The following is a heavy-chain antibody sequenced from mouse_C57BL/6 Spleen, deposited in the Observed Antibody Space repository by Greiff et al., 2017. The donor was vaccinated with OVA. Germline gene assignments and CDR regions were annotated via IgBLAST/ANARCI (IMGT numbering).Heavy chain of an antibody. Sequence: EVKLVESGGGLVKPGGSLKLSCAASGFTFSSYAMSWVRQTPEKRLEWVATISDGGSYTYYPDNVKGRFTISRDNAKNNLYLQMSHLKSEDTAMYYCARDHDGYFGDDWGQGTSVTVSS. J-gene: IGHJ4*01. CDR2: ISDGGSYT. V-gene: IGHV5-4*01. CDR1: GFTFSSYA. CDR3: ARDHDGYFGDD. D-gene: IGHD2-3*01.